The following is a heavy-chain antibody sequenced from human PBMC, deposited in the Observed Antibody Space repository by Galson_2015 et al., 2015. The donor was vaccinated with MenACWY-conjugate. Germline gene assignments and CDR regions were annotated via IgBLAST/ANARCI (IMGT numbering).Heavy chain of an antibody. Sequence: SVKVSRKASGGTFSSYTISWVRQAPGQGLEWMGRIIPILGIANYAQKFQGRVTITADKSTSTAYMELSSLRSEDTAVYYCARGPMGATTGGAFDIWGQGTMVTVSS. CDR2: IIPILGIA. D-gene: IGHD1-26*01. J-gene: IGHJ3*02. CDR3: ARGPMGATTGGAFDI. CDR1: GGTFSSYT. V-gene: IGHV1-69*02.